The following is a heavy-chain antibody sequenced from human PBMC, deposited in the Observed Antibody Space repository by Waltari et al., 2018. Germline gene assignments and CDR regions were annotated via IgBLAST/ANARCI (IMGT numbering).Heavy chain of an antibody. CDR1: GGSISSYY. CDR3: ARHALRFLEWTQYYFDY. D-gene: IGHD3-3*01. Sequence: QVQLQESGPGLVKPSETLSLTCTVSGGSISSYYWSWIRQPPGKGLEWIGYIYYSGCTNYNPSLKSRVTISVDTSKNQFSLKLSSVTAADTAVYYCARHALRFLEWTQYYFDYWGQGTLVTVSS. J-gene: IGHJ4*02. V-gene: IGHV4-59*08. CDR2: IYYSGCT.